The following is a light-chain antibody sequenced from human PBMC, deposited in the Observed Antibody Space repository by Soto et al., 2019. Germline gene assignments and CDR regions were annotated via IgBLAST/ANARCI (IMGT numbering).Light chain of an antibody. V-gene: IGLV2-14*03. CDR3: SSYTTSSTYV. Sequence: QSALTQPASVSGAPGQSITISCTGTSSDVGGYNYVSWYQQQPGKAPKLMIFDVSNRPSGVSHRFSGSKSGNMASLSISGLQAEDEADYYFSSYTTSSTYVLGTGTKVTVL. J-gene: IGLJ1*01. CDR1: SSDVGGYNY. CDR2: DVS.